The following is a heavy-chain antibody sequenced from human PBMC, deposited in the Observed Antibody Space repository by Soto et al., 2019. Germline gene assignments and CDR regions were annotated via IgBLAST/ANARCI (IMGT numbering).Heavy chain of an antibody. Sequence: GGSLRLSCAASGFTFSSYAMSWVRQAPGKGLEWVSAISGSGGSTYYADSVKGRFTISRDNSKNTLYLQMNSLRAEDTAVYYCAKDSEISPPWIQLWLPAPFDSWGQGALVTVSS. J-gene: IGHJ4*02. V-gene: IGHV3-23*01. CDR2: ISGSGGST. D-gene: IGHD5-18*01. CDR3: AKDSEISPPWIQLWLPAPFDS. CDR1: GFTFSSYA.